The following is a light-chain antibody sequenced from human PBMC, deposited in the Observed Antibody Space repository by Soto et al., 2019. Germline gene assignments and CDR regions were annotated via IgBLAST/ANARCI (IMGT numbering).Light chain of an antibody. Sequence: SESVSRNLAWYQQKPGQAPRLLIYDASTRATGIPDRFSGGGSGTEFTLTITTLPSEHLVVSSCQQYNSPPPITFAQGTRLEN. CDR1: ESVSRN. V-gene: IGKV3-15*01. CDR3: QQYNSPPPIT. CDR2: DAS. J-gene: IGKJ5*01.